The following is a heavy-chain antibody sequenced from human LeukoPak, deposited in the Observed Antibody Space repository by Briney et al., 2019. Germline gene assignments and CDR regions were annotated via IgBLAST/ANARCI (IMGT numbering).Heavy chain of an antibody. J-gene: IGHJ4*02. CDR1: GFTFSSYG. V-gene: IGHV3-30*02. CDR2: IRYDGSNK. D-gene: IGHD4-17*01. CDR3: AKDFSVYNGDSRVLDY. Sequence: GGSLRLSCAASGFTFSSYGIHWVRQAPGKGLEWVAFIRYDGSNKYYADSVKGRFTISRDNSKNTLYLQMNRLRAEDTAVYYCAKDFSVYNGDSRVLDYWGQGTLVTVSS.